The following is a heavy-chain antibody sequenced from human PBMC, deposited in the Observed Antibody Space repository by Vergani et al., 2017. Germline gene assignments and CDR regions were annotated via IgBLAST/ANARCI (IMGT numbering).Heavy chain of an antibody. CDR2: ISDNGGTT. Sequence: EVQLLESGGGLAQPGGSLRLSCAASGFTFRNYAMTWVRQAPGKGLEWVSIISDNGGTTYYADFVKGRFTISRDNSKDTLYLQMNSLRAEDTAVYYCARFLTGTTIYYYYCMGVWGQGTTVTVSS. V-gene: IGHV3-23*01. CDR3: ARFLTGTTIYYYYCMGV. D-gene: IGHD1-20*01. CDR1: GFTFRNYA. J-gene: IGHJ6*02.